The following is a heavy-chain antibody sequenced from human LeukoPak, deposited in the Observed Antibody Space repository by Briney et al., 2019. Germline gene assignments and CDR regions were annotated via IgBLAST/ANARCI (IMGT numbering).Heavy chain of an antibody. CDR1: GFTFSSYA. V-gene: IGHV3-23*01. J-gene: IGHJ3*02. Sequence: GESPRLSCAASGFTFSSYAMSWVRQAPGKGLEWASAISGSGGSTYYADSVKGRFTISRDNSKNTLYLQMNSLRAEDTAVYYCAKFSHYVDAFDIWGQGTMVTVSS. CDR2: ISGSGGST. CDR3: AKFSHYVDAFDI. D-gene: IGHD4-17*01.